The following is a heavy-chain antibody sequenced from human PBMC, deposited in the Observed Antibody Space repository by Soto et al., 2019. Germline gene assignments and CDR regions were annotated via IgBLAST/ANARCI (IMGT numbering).Heavy chain of an antibody. Sequence: EVQLVESGGGLVQPGGSLRLSCAASGFTVSSNYMNWVRQAPGKGLEWVSVVYSGGSTYYADSVKGRFTISRDNSKNTLYLKMNRLTAGDTAVSYCGRGGGYCSRTSCPGYFDYWGQGTLVTVSS. CDR1: GFTVSSNY. CDR2: VYSGGST. D-gene: IGHD2-2*01. CDR3: GRGGGYCSRTSCPGYFDY. V-gene: IGHV3-66*01. J-gene: IGHJ4*02.